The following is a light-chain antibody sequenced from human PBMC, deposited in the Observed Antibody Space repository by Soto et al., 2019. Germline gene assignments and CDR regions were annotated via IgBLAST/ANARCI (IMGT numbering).Light chain of an antibody. CDR1: QSIGIW. Sequence: DIQMTQSPSTLSASVGDRVTITCRASQSIGIWLAWYQQKTGKAPKLLIYTASTLGSGVPSRFSGSGSGTEFTLTISSLQPDDFETYYCQHYNNYPVTFGQGTKLEIK. CDR2: TAS. J-gene: IGKJ2*01. CDR3: QHYNNYPVT. V-gene: IGKV1-5*03.